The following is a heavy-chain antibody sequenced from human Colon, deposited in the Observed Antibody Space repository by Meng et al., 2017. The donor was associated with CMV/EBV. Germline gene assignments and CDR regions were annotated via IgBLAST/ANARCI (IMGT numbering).Heavy chain of an antibody. V-gene: IGHV4-59*01. D-gene: IGHD3-3*02. CDR3: ARAPEPLGYYGMDV. CDR2: IYYSGST. J-gene: IGHJ6*02. Sequence: SETLSLTCTVSGGSISSYYWSWIRQPPGKGLEWIGYIYYSGSTNYNPSLKSRVTISVDTSENQFSLKLSSVTAADTAVYYCARAPEPLGYYGMDVWGQGTTVTVSS. CDR1: GGSISSYY.